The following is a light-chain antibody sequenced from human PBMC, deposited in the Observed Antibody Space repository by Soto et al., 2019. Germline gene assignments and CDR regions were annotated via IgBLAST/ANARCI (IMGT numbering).Light chain of an antibody. Sequence: EIFFTHSPSTLSLSPWERATLSCRATENLRTFLAWYQQKAGQAPRLLIYDASNRATGIPDRFSGSGSGTDFTLTISNLEPEDSAVYYCQQRSIWPLTFGGGTKVDIK. J-gene: IGKJ4*01. CDR3: QQRSIWPLT. CDR2: DAS. V-gene: IGKV3-11*01. CDR1: ENLRTF.